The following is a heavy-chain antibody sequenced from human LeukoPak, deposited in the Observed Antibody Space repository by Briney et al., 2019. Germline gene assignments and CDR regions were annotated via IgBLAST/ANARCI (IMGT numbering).Heavy chain of an antibody. D-gene: IGHD2-15*01. J-gene: IGHJ4*02. CDR3: AKDRGYYVDTGTINF. CDR2: VGGGGQRT. Sequence: PGGSLRLSCAASGLSFGAHAMHWVRQAPGMGLEWVSGVGGGGQRTHYADSVKGRFIISRDNSKNTLYLQMNSLRAEDTAIYYCAKDRGYYVDTGTINFWGQGTLVTVSS. CDR1: GLSFGAHA. V-gene: IGHV3-23*01.